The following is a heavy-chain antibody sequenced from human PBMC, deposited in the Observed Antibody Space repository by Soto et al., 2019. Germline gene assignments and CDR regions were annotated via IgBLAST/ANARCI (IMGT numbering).Heavy chain of an antibody. CDR3: AKTQTFNGYYGGFDA. V-gene: IGHV3-23*01. CDR1: GFSFAGYA. CDR2: VSGGGAST. D-gene: IGHD3-3*01. Sequence: GGSLRLSCAATGFSFAGYALTWVRQAPGKGLEWLSAVSGGGASTYYADSVRGRFSISRDVSGNMIYLQLNRLTAGDTATYYCAKTQTFNGYYGGFDAWGQGTRVTVSS. J-gene: IGHJ4*02.